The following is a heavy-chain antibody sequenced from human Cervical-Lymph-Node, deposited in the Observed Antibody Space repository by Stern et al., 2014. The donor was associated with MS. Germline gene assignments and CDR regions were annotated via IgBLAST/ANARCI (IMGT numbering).Heavy chain of an antibody. J-gene: IGHJ6*02. V-gene: IGHV1-46*01. CDR2: INPRSGST. Sequence: QVQLVQSGAEVKKPGASVKVSCKASTFSNFYIHWVRQAPGQGLEWVALINPRSGSTSYSQKFQDRVTMTRDTSTSTFYMEVSSLTSEDTAVYYCARDRSIVTYAMDVWGQGTTVIVSS. D-gene: IGHD1-26*01. CDR1: TFSNFY. CDR3: ARDRSIVTYAMDV.